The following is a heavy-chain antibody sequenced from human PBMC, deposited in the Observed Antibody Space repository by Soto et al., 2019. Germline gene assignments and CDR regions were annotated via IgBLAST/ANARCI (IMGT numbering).Heavy chain of an antibody. D-gene: IGHD3-10*01. J-gene: IGHJ2*01. CDR3: ARPSMAITWYFDL. Sequence: QVQLQESGPGLVKPSETLSLTCTVSGDSISSSYYWGWVRQSPERGLEWIGSLYFTGTPYYNPSLQSRVTMSLDKSKNQFSLNLTSVTAADTAIYYCARPSMAITWYFDLWGHGSLVTVSS. CDR2: LYFTGTP. CDR1: GDSISSSYY. V-gene: IGHV4-39*01.